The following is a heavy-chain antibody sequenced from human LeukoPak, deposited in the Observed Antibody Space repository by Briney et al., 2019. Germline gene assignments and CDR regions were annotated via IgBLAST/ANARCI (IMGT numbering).Heavy chain of an antibody. V-gene: IGHV3-21*01. J-gene: IGHJ6*03. CDR1: GFTFSSYS. Sequence: GGSLRLSCAASGFTFSSYSMNWVRQAPGKGLEWVSSISSSSSYIYYADSVKGRFTISRDNAKNPLYLQMNSLRAEDTAVYYCARDQSSSWYDYYYYMDVWGKGTTVTVSS. CDR2: ISSSSSYI. D-gene: IGHD6-13*01. CDR3: ARDQSSSWYDYYYYMDV.